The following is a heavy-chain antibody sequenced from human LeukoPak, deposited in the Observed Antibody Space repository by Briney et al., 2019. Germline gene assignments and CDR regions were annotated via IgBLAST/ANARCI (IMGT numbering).Heavy chain of an antibody. CDR3: YSMIVVEIRVINDY. CDR1: GFTVSSNY. Sequence: GGSLRLSCAVSGFTVSSNYMSWVRQAPGKGPEWVSAIYSDGSTYYADSVKGRFTISRDSSRNTLYLQMNSLRAEDTAVYYCYSMIVVEIRVINDYWGQGTLVTVSS. J-gene: IGHJ4*02. V-gene: IGHV3-66*01. CDR2: IYSDGST. D-gene: IGHD3-22*01.